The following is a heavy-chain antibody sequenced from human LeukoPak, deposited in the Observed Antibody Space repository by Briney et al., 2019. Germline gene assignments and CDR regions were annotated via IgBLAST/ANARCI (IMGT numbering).Heavy chain of an antibody. D-gene: IGHD6-6*01. Sequence: SETLSLTCTVSGGSISSSSYYWGWIRQPPGKGLEWIGYIYYSGSTNYNPSLKSRVTISVDTSKNQFSLKLSSVTAADTAVYYCARSSIAARMHWFDPWGQGTLVTVSS. CDR3: ARSSIAARMHWFDP. V-gene: IGHV4-61*05. CDR1: GGSISSSSYY. CDR2: IYYSGST. J-gene: IGHJ5*02.